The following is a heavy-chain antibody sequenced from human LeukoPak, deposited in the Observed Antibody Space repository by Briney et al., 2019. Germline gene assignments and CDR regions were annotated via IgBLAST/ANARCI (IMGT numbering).Heavy chain of an antibody. CDR3: ARDSPFEWDVFGDSFDI. J-gene: IGHJ3*02. Sequence: ASVKVSCKASGYTFTSYDINWVRQATGQGLEWMGWLNPNSSNTGYAQKFQGRVTISRNTSINTAYMELSSLRSEDTAVYYCARDSPFEWDVFGDSFDIWGQGTVVTVSS. CDR2: LNPNSSNT. D-gene: IGHD1-26*01. V-gene: IGHV1-8*03. CDR1: GYTFTSYD.